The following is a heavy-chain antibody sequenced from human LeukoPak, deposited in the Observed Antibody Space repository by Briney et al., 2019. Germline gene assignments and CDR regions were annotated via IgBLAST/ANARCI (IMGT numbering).Heavy chain of an antibody. J-gene: IGHJ4*02. Sequence: GGSLRLSCAASGFTFDDYAMSWVRQAPGQGLEWVSGINWNGGSTGYADSVKGRFTISRDNAKNSLYLQMNSLRAEDTALYYCAKDIFTMVRGVVDYWGQGTLVTVSS. D-gene: IGHD3-10*01. V-gene: IGHV3-20*04. CDR1: GFTFDDYA. CDR2: INWNGGST. CDR3: AKDIFTMVRGVVDY.